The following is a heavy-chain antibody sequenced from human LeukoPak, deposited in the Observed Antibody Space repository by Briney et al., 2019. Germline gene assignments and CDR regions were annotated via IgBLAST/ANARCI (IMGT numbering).Heavy chain of an antibody. D-gene: IGHD6-19*01. V-gene: IGHV3-33*06. Sequence: PGRSLSLSCAASGFTFSNFAMHWVRQAPGEGPEWVALIWYDGTKSFYADSVQGRFTISRDNSRNTLSLQMNSLRGDDTAVYYCAKEPKQWLGAFEIWGQGALVTVSS. CDR2: IWYDGTKS. J-gene: IGHJ3*02. CDR1: GFTFSNFA. CDR3: AKEPKQWLGAFEI.